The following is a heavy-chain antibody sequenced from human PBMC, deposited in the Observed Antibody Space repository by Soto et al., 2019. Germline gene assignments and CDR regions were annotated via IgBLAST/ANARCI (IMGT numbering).Heavy chain of an antibody. D-gene: IGHD3-3*01. J-gene: IGHJ3*02. V-gene: IGHV3-11*01. CDR1: GFTFSDNY. CDR3: ARDFYYDFSSRTDAFDI. Sequence: QVQLVESGGGLVKPGGSLRLSCAASGFTFSDNYMSWIRQAPGKGLEWVSSISSSGSTIYYADSVKGRFTISRDNAKNSLYQRMNSMRSADTAVYYCARDFYYDFSSRTDAFDIWGQGTMVTVSS. CDR2: ISSSGSTI.